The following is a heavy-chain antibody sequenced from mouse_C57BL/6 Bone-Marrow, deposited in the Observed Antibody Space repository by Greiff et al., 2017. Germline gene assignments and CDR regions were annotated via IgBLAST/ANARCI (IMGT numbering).Heavy chain of an antibody. Sequence: VKLMESGPGLVAPSQSLSITCTVSGFSLTSYALSWVRQPPGKGLEWLGVIWTGGGTNSNSAFTSRLSISKDNSKSQVFLKMNSLQTADTARYYCARNTDYDHGGFAYWGQGTLVTVSA. CDR3: ARNTDYDHGGFAY. CDR2: IWTGGGT. D-gene: IGHD2-4*01. V-gene: IGHV2-9-1*01. CDR1: GFSLTSYA. J-gene: IGHJ3*01.